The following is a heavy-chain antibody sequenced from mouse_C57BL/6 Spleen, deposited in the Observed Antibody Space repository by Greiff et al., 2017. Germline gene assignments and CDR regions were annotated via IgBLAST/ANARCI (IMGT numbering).Heavy chain of an antibody. D-gene: IGHD2-1*01. J-gene: IGHJ2*01. Sequence: EVQLQQSGPVLVKPGASVKMSCKASGYTFTDYYMNWVKQSHGKSLEWIGVINPYNGGTSYNQKFKGKATLTVDKSSSTAYMELNSLTSEDSAVYYCARGDYGNSFDYWGQGTTLTVSS. CDR2: INPYNGGT. CDR3: ARGDYGNSFDY. V-gene: IGHV1-19*01. CDR1: GYTFTDYY.